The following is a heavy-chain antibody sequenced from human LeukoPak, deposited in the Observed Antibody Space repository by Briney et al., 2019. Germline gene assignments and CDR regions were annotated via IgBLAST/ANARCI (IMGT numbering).Heavy chain of an antibody. CDR2: TYPGDSDS. V-gene: IGHV5-51*01. D-gene: IGHD6-19*01. J-gene: IGHJ4*02. CDR1: GYTFTNYW. Sequence: GESLKISCKGSGYTFTNYWIAWVRQMPGKGLEWVGMTYPGDSDSRYSPSFQGQVTFSADKSISTAYLQWSSLKASDSAMYYCVRESGYSSGWYPYWGQGTLVTVSS. CDR3: VRESGYSSGWYPY.